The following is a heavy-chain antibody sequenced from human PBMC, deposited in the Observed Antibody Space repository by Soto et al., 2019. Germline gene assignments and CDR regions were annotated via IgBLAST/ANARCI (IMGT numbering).Heavy chain of an antibody. CDR1: GFTFSDYA. CDR3: AKGQRQWLVKSDVNY. Sequence: VQLVESGGGVVQPGRSLRLSCAASGFTFSDYAMHWVRQAPGKGLEWVAVVSHGGRNTHYADSVKGRFTISRDSSKNTVSLEMTSLRAEDTAVYYCAKGQRQWLVKSDVNYWGQGALVTVSS. CDR2: VSHGGRNT. V-gene: IGHV3-30*04. J-gene: IGHJ4*02. D-gene: IGHD6-19*01.